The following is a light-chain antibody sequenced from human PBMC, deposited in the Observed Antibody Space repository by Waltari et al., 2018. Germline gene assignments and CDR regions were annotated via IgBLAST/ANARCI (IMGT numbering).Light chain of an antibody. Sequence: EIVLTQSPATLSLSPGERATLSCRASQIVSHYLAWFQQKPGQAPRLLICEASRRATGIPTRFSGSGSATDFTLTISSLEPEDFAVYYCQQRSNWLFTFGPGTKVEIK. CDR1: QIVSHY. CDR2: EAS. CDR3: QQRSNWLFT. J-gene: IGKJ3*01. V-gene: IGKV3-11*01.